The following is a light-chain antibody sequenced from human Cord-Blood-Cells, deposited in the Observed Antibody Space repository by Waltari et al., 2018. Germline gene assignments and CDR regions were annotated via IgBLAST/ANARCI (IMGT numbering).Light chain of an antibody. V-gene: IGKV1-5*01. CDR3: QQDKSYSGT. CDR1: QSISSW. CDR2: DAS. Sequence: DIQMTQSPSTLSASVGDRVTITCRASQSISSWLAWYQQKPGKAPKLLIYDASSLESGVPARFSGSGSGTEFTLTISRLQPDDFATYYCQQDKSYSGTFGQGTKVEIK. J-gene: IGKJ1*01.